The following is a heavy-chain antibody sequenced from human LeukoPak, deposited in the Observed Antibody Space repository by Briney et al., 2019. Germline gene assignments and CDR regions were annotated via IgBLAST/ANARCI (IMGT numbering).Heavy chain of an antibody. D-gene: IGHD2-2*01. CDR1: GFTFSNYA. J-gene: IGHJ3*02. Sequence: GGSLRLSCAASGFTFSNYAISWVRQAPGKGLEWLSAISGSGGSTYYADSVKGRFTISRDNSMSSLYLQMNSLRAEDTAVYYCAKDRRLGYCTSTSCASSDMWGQGTLVTVSS. V-gene: IGHV3-23*01. CDR3: AKDRRLGYCTSTSCASSDM. CDR2: ISGSGGST.